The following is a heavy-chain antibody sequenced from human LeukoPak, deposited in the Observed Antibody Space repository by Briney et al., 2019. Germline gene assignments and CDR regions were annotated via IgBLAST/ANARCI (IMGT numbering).Heavy chain of an antibody. D-gene: IGHD2-15*01. V-gene: IGHV3-9*01. CDR1: GFTFDDYA. J-gene: IGHJ3*02. CDR2: ISWNSGST. Sequence: GGSLRLSCVASGFTFDDYAMHWVRQAPGKGLEWVSGISWNSGSTGYADSVKGRFTISRDSAKNSLYLQMNSLRAEDTALYYCAKEADSGAFDIWGQGTMVTVSS. CDR3: AKEADSGAFDI.